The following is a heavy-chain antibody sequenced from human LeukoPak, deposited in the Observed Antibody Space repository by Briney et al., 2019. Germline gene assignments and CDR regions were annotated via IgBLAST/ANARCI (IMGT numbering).Heavy chain of an antibody. CDR3: ARVYRRLRPYYIDG. J-gene: IGHJ4*02. V-gene: IGHV1-8*01. CDR2: INPNSGNT. Sequence: ASVKVSCKASGYTFTSYDINWVRHATAQGLEWMGWINPNSGNTGYAQKFQGRVTMTRNTSISTAYMELSSLRSEQTAMYYCARVYRRLRPYYIDGWGQGTLVTVYS. D-gene: IGHD1-1*01. CDR1: GYTFTSYD.